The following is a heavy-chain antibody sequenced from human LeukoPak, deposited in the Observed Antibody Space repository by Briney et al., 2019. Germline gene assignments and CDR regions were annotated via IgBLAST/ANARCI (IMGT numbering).Heavy chain of an antibody. V-gene: IGHV3-23*01. CDR3: AKGSLIAVAGNFDY. CDR2: ISGSGGST. J-gene: IGHJ4*02. Sequence: GGSLRVSCAATGFTFSSYTMTWVRQAPGKGLEWVSAISGSGGSTYYADSVKGRLTISRDNSKNTLYLQMNSLRAEDTAVYYCAKGSLIAVAGNFDYWGQGTLVTVSS. CDR1: GFTFSSYT. D-gene: IGHD6-19*01.